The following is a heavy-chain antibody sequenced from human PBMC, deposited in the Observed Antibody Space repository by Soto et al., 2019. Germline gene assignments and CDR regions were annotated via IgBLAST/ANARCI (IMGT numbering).Heavy chain of an antibody. Sequence: SETLSLTCSVSGGSISSYHCSWIRQPAWKGLEWIGRMYSTGNTNYNPSLKSRVTVSIDTSKNQFFLRLNSVTAADSAVYYCAREFGDNWEYEAYWGQGTAVTVSS. CDR1: GGSISSYH. D-gene: IGHD1-1*01. CDR2: MYSTGNT. J-gene: IGHJ4*02. V-gene: IGHV4-4*07. CDR3: AREFGDNWEYEAY.